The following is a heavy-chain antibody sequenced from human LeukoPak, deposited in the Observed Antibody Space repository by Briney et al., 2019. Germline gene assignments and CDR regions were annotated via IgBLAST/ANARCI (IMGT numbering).Heavy chain of an antibody. Sequence: PSETLSLTCAVSGYSISSSYYWSWIRQPAGKGLEWIGRIYTSGSTNYNPSLKSRVTMSVDTSKNQFSLKLSSVTAADTAVYYCARELGATLGQGTLVTVSS. V-gene: IGHV4-4*07. CDR3: ARELGAT. J-gene: IGHJ5*02. CDR2: IYTSGST. D-gene: IGHD3-16*01. CDR1: GYSISSSYY.